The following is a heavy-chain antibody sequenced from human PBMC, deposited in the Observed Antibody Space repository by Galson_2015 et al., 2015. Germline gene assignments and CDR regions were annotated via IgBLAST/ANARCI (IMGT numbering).Heavy chain of an antibody. V-gene: IGHV3-23*01. Sequence: SLRLSCAASGFTFSSYAMSWVRQAPGKGLEWVSAISGSGGSTYYADSVKGRFTISRDNSKNTLYLQMNSLRAEDTAVYYCAKALSVGVVIPYFDYWGQGTLVTVSS. D-gene: IGHD3-3*01. CDR1: GFTFSSYA. J-gene: IGHJ4*02. CDR3: AKALSVGVVIPYFDY. CDR2: ISGSGGST.